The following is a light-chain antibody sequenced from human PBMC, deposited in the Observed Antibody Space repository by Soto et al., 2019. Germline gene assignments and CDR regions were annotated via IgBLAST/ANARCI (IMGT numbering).Light chain of an antibody. J-gene: IGKJ5*01. V-gene: IGKV3-20*01. CDR2: GAS. CDR3: QQCGSSPIT. CDR1: QSISNY. Sequence: EIVLTQSPATLSLSPWERATLSCRASQSISNYLAWYQQKPGQAPRLLIYGASSRATGIPDRFSGSVSGTDFTLTISRLEPEDFAVYYCQQCGSSPITFGQGTRLEIK.